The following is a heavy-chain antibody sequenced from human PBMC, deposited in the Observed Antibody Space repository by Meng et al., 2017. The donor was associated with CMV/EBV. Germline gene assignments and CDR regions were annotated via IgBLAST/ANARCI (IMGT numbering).Heavy chain of an antibody. D-gene: IGHD3-22*01. V-gene: IGHV4-34*01. J-gene: IGHJ4*02. CDR3: AVGGGDSIGY. Sequence: SETLSLTCAVYGGSFSGYYWSWIRQPPGKGLEWIGEINHSGSTNYNPSLKSRVTISVNTSKNQFSLKLSSVAVADTAVYYCAVGGGDSIGYWGQGTLVTVSS. CDR1: GGSFSGYY. CDR2: INHSGST.